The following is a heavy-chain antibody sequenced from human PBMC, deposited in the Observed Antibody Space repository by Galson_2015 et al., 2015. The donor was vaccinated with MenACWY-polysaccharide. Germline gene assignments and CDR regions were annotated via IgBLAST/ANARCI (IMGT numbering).Heavy chain of an antibody. CDR3: VKGGWADN. CDR1: GFNFSILV. Sequence: SLRLSCAASGFNFSILVMTWVRQGPGKGLEWVSAISPGSETAYYSDSVKGRFTISRDNSKDTLHLQMDSPRAEDTAVYYCVKGGWADNWGQGTLVTVSS. CDR2: ISPGSETA. D-gene: IGHD1-26*01. V-gene: IGHV3-23*01. J-gene: IGHJ4*02.